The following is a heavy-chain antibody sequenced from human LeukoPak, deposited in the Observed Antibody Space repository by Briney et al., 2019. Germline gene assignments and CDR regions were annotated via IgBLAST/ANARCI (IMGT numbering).Heavy chain of an antibody. Sequence: GGSLRLSCAASGFTFDDYTMHWVRQAPEKGLEWVSLISWDGGSTYYADSVKGRFTISRDNSKNSLYLQMNSLRTEDTALYYCAKDISEGDYYDSSGYMDYWGQGTLVTVSS. CDR3: AKDISEGDYYDSSGYMDY. J-gene: IGHJ4*02. CDR1: GFTFDDYT. D-gene: IGHD3-22*01. V-gene: IGHV3-43*01. CDR2: ISWDGGST.